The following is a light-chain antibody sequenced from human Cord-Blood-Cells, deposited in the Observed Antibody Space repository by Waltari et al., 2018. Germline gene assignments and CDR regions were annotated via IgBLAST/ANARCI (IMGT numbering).Light chain of an antibody. J-gene: IGLJ1*01. Sequence: QSALTQPASVSGSPGQSITISCTGTSCDVGGYNYVSWYQQHPGKAPKLMIYDVSNRPSVVSNRFSGSKSGNTASLTISGLQAEDEADYYCSSYTSSSTYVFGTGTKVTVL. CDR2: DVS. CDR1: SCDVGGYNY. CDR3: SSYTSSSTYV. V-gene: IGLV2-14*01.